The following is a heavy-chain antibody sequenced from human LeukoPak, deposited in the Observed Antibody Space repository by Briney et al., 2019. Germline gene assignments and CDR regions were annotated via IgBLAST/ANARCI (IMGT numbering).Heavy chain of an antibody. Sequence: SVKVSCTASGGTFSNYAFSWVRQAPGQGLEWMGGIIPIFGTTNYAQKFQGRVTVTTDESTSTVYMEVSSLRSDDTAVYYCARGSSAYYDSGSYYSPGYWGQGTLVTVSS. CDR1: GGTFSNYA. J-gene: IGHJ4*02. CDR3: ARGSSAYYDSGSYYSPGY. CDR2: IIPIFGTT. V-gene: IGHV1-69*05. D-gene: IGHD3-10*01.